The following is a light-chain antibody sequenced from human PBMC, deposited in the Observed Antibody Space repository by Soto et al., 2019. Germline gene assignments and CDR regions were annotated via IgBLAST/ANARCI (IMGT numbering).Light chain of an antibody. J-gene: IGKJ5*01. CDR2: WAS. Sequence: DIVMTQSPDSLAGSLGERASISCKSSQSVFFSSNNKNYLALYQQKEGQPPELLIYWASFRESGVPDRFSGSGSGTDFNLNISSLKTEDAAVYYCQQYYTSPITFGQGTRLEIK. CDR1: QSVFFSSNNKNY. V-gene: IGKV4-1*01. CDR3: QQYYTSPIT.